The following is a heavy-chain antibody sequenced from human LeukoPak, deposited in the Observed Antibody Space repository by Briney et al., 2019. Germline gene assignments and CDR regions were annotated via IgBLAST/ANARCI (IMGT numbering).Heavy chain of an antibody. D-gene: IGHD2-21*02. CDR1: GGSISSYY. CDR3: ARDQPRPPYCGGDCYNFDY. CDR2: IYTSGST. V-gene: IGHV4-4*07. J-gene: IGHJ4*02. Sequence: PSETLSLTCTVSGGSISSYYWSWIRQPAGKGLEWIGRIYTSGSTNYNPSLKSRVTMSVDTSKNQFSLKLSSVTAADTAVYYCARDQPRPPYCGGDCYNFDYWGQGTLVTVSS.